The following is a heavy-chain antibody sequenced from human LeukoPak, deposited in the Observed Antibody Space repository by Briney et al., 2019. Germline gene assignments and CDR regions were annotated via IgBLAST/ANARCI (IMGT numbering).Heavy chain of an antibody. CDR3: ARGTFDSGYGDY. V-gene: IGHV3-20*04. CDR2: INWNGGST. Sequence: GGSLRLPRAASGFTFDDYGMSWVRQAPGKGLEWVSGINWNGGSTGYADSVKGRFTISRDNAKNSLYLQMNSLRAEDTALYYCARGTFDSGYGDYWGQGTLVTVSS. D-gene: IGHD3-22*01. J-gene: IGHJ4*02. CDR1: GFTFDDYG.